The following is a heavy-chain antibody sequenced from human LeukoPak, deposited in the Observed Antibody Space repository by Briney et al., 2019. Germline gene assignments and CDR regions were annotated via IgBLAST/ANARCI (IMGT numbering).Heavy chain of an antibody. Sequence: SQTLSLTCTVSGGSISSGDYYWSWIRQPPGKGLEWIGYIYYSGSTYYNPSLKSRVTISVDTSKNQFSLKLSSVTAADTAVYYCASSTVVTPYYFDYWGQGTLVTVS. CDR1: GGSISSGDYY. CDR2: IYYSGST. J-gene: IGHJ4*02. D-gene: IGHD4-23*01. V-gene: IGHV4-30-4*01. CDR3: ASSTVVTPYYFDY.